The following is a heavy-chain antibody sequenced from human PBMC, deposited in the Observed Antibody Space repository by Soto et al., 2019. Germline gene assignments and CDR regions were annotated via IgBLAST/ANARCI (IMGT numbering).Heavy chain of an antibody. Sequence: ASVKVSCKASGYTFTSYGISWVRQAPGQGLEWMGWISAYNGNTNYAQKLQGRVTMTTDTSTSTAYMELRSLRSDDTAVYYCAIDRDDYYDSSCYPPPSNWFYPWGQRTLVTVSS. D-gene: IGHD3-22*01. CDR2: ISAYNGNT. V-gene: IGHV1-18*01. CDR3: AIDRDDYYDSSCYPPPSNWFYP. J-gene: IGHJ5*01. CDR1: GYTFTSYG.